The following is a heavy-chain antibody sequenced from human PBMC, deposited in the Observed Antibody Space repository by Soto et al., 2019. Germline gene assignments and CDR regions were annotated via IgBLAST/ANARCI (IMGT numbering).Heavy chain of an antibody. CDR3: ARAPVRFVNWFDP. CDR1: GYTFTSYG. CDR2: ISAYNGNT. D-gene: IGHD3-3*01. Sequence: ASVKVSCKASGYTFTSYGISWVRQAPGQGLEWMGWISAYNGNTNYAQKLQGRVTMTTGTSTSTAYMELRSLRSDDTAVYYCARAPVRFVNWFDPWSQGTLVTVST. V-gene: IGHV1-18*01. J-gene: IGHJ5*02.